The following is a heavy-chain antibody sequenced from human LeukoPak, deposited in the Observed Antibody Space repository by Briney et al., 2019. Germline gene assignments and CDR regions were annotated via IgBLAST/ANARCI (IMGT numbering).Heavy chain of an antibody. V-gene: IGHV3-30-3*01. Sequence: SGGSLRLSCAASGFTFSSYAMHWVRQAPGKGLEWVAVISYDGSNKYYADSVKGRFTISRDNSKNTLYLQMNSLRAEDTAVYYCAPDLGVYWGQGTLVTVSS. CDR3: APDLGVY. CDR2: ISYDGSNK. CDR1: GFTFSSYA. J-gene: IGHJ4*02.